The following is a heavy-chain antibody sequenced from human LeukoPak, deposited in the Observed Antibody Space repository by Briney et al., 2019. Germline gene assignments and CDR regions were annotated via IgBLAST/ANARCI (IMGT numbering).Heavy chain of an antibody. CDR2: IQSDGST. J-gene: IGHJ5*01. CDR3: TRAITYFYGSVTYDWFES. Sequence: GGSLRLSCAASGFTFNNYGMHWVRQTPGQGLMWVARIQSDGSTIYADSVQSRFTISRDNAKNTVYLQMNSLRVDDTAVYFCTRAITYFYGSVTYDWFESWGQGIRVTVSS. D-gene: IGHD3-10*01. CDR1: GFTFNNYG. V-gene: IGHV3-74*01.